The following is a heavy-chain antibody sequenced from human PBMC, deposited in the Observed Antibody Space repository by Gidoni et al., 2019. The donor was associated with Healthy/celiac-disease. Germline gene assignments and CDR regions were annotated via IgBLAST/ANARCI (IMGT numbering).Heavy chain of an antibody. CDR3: ARIPGAAAGGVDY. V-gene: IGHV2-26*01. J-gene: IGHJ4*02. CDR1: GFSLSNARMG. D-gene: IGHD6-13*01. CDR2: IFSNDEK. Sequence: QVTLKESGPVLVKPTETLTLTCTVSGFSLSNARMGVGWIRQPPGKALEWLAHIFSNDEKSYSTSLKSRLTISKDTSKSQVVLTMTNMDPVDTATYDCARIPGAAAGGVDYWGQGTLVTVSS.